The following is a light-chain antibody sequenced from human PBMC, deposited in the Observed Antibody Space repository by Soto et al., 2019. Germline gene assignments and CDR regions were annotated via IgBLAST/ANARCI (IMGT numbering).Light chain of an antibody. CDR2: GAS. CDR3: QQYGSSPT. CDR1: QSLITRY. J-gene: IGKJ5*01. Sequence: EIVLTQSPGTLSLFPGERATLSCRASQSLITRYLAWYQQKPGQAPRLLIYGASSRATGIPDRFSGSGSGTAFTLTISRLEPEDFAAYSCQQYGSSPTFGQGTRLEIK. V-gene: IGKV3-20*01.